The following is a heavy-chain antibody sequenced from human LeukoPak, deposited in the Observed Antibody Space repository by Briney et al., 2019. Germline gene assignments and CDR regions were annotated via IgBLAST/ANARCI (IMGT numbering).Heavy chain of an antibody. CDR1: GFSFSSFA. CDR3: ARDESSGWYWYFDL. CDR2: ITNSGGST. D-gene: IGHD6-19*01. V-gene: IGHV3-23*01. J-gene: IGHJ2*01. Sequence: GGSLRLSCAASGFSFSSFAMNWVRQAPGKGLEWVSAITNSGGSTYYADSVKGRFTISRDNSKNTLHLQMNSLRAEDTAVYYCARDESSGWYWYFDLWGRGTLVTVSS.